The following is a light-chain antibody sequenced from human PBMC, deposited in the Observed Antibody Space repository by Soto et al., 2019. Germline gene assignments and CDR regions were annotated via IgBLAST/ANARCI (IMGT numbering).Light chain of an antibody. Sequence: QSVLTQPASVSGSPGQSITISCTGTSSDVGTYNYVSWYQQHPGKAPKLMIYDVSDRPSGVSNRFSGSKSGNTASLTISGLQAEDEADYYCSSYTSSGTHWVFGGGTQLTVL. V-gene: IGLV2-14*03. CDR1: SSDVGTYNY. J-gene: IGLJ3*02. CDR3: SSYTSSGTHWV. CDR2: DVS.